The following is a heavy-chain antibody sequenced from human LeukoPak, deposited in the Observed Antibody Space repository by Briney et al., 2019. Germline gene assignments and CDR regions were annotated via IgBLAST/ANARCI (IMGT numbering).Heavy chain of an antibody. CDR2: IYYSGST. CDR3: ARSVVVLTGYYPLYFDY. Sequence: SETLSLTCTVSGGSISSYYWSWIRQPPGKGLEWIGYIYYSGSTNYNPSLKSRVTISVDTSKNQFSLKLSSVTAADTAVYYCARSVVVLTGYYPLYFDYWGQGTLVTVSS. CDR1: GGSISSYY. J-gene: IGHJ4*02. V-gene: IGHV4-59*12. D-gene: IGHD3-9*01.